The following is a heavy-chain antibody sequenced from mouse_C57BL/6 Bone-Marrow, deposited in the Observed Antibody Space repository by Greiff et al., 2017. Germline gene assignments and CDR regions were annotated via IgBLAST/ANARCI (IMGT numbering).Heavy chain of an antibody. CDR3: ARSTNYFDY. CDR1: GYTFTSYG. V-gene: IGHV1-81*01. Sequence: VQLQQSGAELARPGASVKQSCKASGYTFTSYGISWVKQRTGQGLEWIGEIYPRSGNTYYNEKFKGKATLTADKSSSTAYMELRSLTSEDSAVYFCARSTNYFDYWGQGTTLTVSS. CDR2: IYPRSGNT. J-gene: IGHJ2*01.